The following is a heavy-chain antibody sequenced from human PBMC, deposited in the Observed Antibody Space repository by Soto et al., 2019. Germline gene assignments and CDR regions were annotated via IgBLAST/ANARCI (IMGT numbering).Heavy chain of an antibody. J-gene: IGHJ4*02. D-gene: IGHD6-13*01. CDR1: GGSISSNY. V-gene: IGHV4-59*01. CDR2: VYNSGST. CDR3: ARYRREAVAGYTLDN. Sequence: SETLSLTCTVPGGSISSNYWTWIQQPPGKGLEWIGYVYNSGSTNYNPSLKSRVTISEDTSKSQFSLKVNSMTAADTAVYYCARYRREAVAGYTLDNWGQGILVTVS.